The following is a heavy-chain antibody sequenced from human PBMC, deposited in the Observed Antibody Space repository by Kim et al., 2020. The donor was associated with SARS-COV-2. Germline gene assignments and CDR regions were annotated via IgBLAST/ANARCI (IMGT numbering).Heavy chain of an antibody. Sequence: GGSLRLSCAASGFTFSSHWMTWVRQAPGKGLEWVAQLNEDGSDKYYLGSVKGRFTISRDNAKNSVYLQMNSLRAEDTALYYCARDDPGAYYESLGQVTLV. J-gene: IGHJ5*02. CDR3: ARDDPGAYYES. CDR1: GFTFSSHW. V-gene: IGHV3-7*01. D-gene: IGHD3-16*01. CDR2: LNEDGSDK.